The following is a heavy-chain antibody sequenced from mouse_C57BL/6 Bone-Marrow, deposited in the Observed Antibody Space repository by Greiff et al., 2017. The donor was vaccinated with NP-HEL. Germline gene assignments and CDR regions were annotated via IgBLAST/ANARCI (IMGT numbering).Heavy chain of an antibody. D-gene: IGHD2-1*01. J-gene: IGHJ3*01. CDR2: IYPGDGDT. CDR3: TYYGNG. Sequence: QVQLQQSGPELVKPGASVKISCKASGYAFSSSWMNWVKQRPGKGLEWIGRIYPGDGDTNYNGKFKGKATLTADKSSSTAYMQLSSLTSEDTAVYYCTYYGNGGGQGTLVTVSA. CDR1: GYAFSSSW. V-gene: IGHV1-82*01.